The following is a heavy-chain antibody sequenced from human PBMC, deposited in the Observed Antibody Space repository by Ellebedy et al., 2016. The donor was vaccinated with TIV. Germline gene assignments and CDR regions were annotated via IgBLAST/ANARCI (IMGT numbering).Heavy chain of an antibody. CDR1: GASISSYS. D-gene: IGHD3-10*01. J-gene: IGHJ4*02. V-gene: IGHV4-59*08. Sequence: MPSETLSLTCTFSGASISSYSWAWIRQPPGMGLDYIGYFSYTGSTNYSPSLNSRVPISVDTSKNQFSLKLSSGTAADTAVYYCARRKVRSGPAFDYWGQGTLVTVSS. CDR3: ARRKVRSGPAFDY. CDR2: FSYTGST.